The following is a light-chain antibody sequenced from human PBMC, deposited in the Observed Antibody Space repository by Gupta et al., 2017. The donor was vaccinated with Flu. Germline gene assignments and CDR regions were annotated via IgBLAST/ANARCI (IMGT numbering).Light chain of an antibody. Sequence: SAAIRGRSTHTVRASSHNSDELAWYRQKPGKAPTLLIYKASRRESGIPSRFSGSGSGTDFTLTISSLQPEDSATYYCQQDNNSPFTFGRGTKVDIK. CDR1: SHNSDE. CDR3: QQDNNSPFT. V-gene: IGKV1-5*03. J-gene: IGKJ3*01. CDR2: KAS.